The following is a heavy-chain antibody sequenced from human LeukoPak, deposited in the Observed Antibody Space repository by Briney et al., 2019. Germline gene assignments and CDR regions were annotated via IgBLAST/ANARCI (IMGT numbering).Heavy chain of an antibody. Sequence: SQTLSLTCALSGDIVSSNSAAWNWIRQSPARGLEWLERTYYKSKWYNDYAVSVKSQITINPDTSKNHFSLQLNSLTPEDASVYYCAREIDYYYYMDVWGKGTTVTISS. CDR1: GDIVSSNSAA. CDR2: TYYKSKWYN. V-gene: IGHV6-1*01. CDR3: AREIDYYYYMDV. J-gene: IGHJ6*03.